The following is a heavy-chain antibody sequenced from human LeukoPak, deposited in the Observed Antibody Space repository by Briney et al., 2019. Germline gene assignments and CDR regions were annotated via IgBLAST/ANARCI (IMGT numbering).Heavy chain of an antibody. CDR1: GFTFSSYS. Sequence: PGGSLRLSCAASGFTFSSYSMNWVRQAPGKGLEWASYISSSSSTIYYADSVKGRFTISRDNAKNSLYLQMNSLRAEDTAVYYCARDRWDCSSTSCYNVAAAGTPDYWGQGTLVTVSS. J-gene: IGHJ4*02. D-gene: IGHD2-2*02. CDR2: ISSSSSTI. V-gene: IGHV3-48*01. CDR3: ARDRWDCSSTSCYNVAAAGTPDY.